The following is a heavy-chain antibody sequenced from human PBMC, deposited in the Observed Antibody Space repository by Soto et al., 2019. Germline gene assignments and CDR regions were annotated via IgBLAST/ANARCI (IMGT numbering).Heavy chain of an antibody. Sequence: ASVKVSCKASGYTFTGYYIHWLRQAPGQGLEWMAIINPSGGSTSYAQKFQGRVTTTRDTSTSTVHMELTSLRSEDTAMYYCARDAEYYDVLTGPSYYFDYWGQGTLVTVSS. D-gene: IGHD3-9*01. CDR1: GYTFTGYY. V-gene: IGHV1-46*03. CDR3: ARDAEYYDVLTGPSYYFDY. CDR2: INPSGGST. J-gene: IGHJ4*02.